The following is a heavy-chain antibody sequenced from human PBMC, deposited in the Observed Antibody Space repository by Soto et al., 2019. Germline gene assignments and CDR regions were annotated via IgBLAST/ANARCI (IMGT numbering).Heavy chain of an antibody. CDR1: GFTFSSYA. CDR2: ISGSDDST. D-gene: IGHD3-22*01. CDR3: ANYYDSSGYYP. Sequence: GGSLRLSCAASGFTFSSYAMSWVRQAPGKGLEWVSAISGSDDSTYYADSVKGWFTISRDNSKNTLYLQMNSLRAEDTAVYYCANYYDSSGYYPWGQGTLVTVSS. V-gene: IGHV3-23*01. J-gene: IGHJ5*02.